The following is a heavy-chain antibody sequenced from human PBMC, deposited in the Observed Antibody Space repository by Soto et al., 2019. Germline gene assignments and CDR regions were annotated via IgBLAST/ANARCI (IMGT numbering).Heavy chain of an antibody. Sequence: PGRSLTLSCVACGLTVSHNYMAWVRQAPEMGLEWVSILYTEGTTYYADSAKGRFTISRDSSKNTLFLQMDSLRAEDTAVYYCVRPLRSWENYGMYVWAQGTTVTVSS. CDR3: VRPLRSWENYGMYV. CDR1: GLTVSHNY. V-gene: IGHV3-53*05. D-gene: IGHD1-26*01. CDR2: LYTEGTT. J-gene: IGHJ6*02.